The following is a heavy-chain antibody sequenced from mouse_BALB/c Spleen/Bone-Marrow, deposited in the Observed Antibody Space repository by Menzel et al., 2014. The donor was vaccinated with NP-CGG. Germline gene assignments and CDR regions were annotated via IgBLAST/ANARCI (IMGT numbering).Heavy chain of an antibody. Sequence: VQLVESGPELAKPGASVKMSCKASGYTFTDTWIHWIKQRPGQGLEWIGYINPSTGYVEYNQNFKDKATLTVDKSSSTAYMQLSSLASEDSAVYYCARDYWGQGTTLTVSS. CDR3: ARDY. V-gene: IGHV1-7*01. CDR2: INPSTGYV. CDR1: GYTFTDTW. J-gene: IGHJ2*01.